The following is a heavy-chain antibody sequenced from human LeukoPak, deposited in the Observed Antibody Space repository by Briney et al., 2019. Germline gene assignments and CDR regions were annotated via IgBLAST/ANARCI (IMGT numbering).Heavy chain of an antibody. CDR3: ARGGYCSSTSCQPTDWFDP. J-gene: IGHJ5*02. Sequence: GESLKISCKGSGYSFTSYWIGWVRQMPGKGLEWMGIIYPGDSDTRYSPSFQGQVAISADKSISTAYLQWSSLKASDTAMYYCARGGYCSSTSCQPTDWFDPWGQGTLFTVSS. V-gene: IGHV5-51*01. CDR2: IYPGDSDT. D-gene: IGHD2-2*01. CDR1: GYSFTSYW.